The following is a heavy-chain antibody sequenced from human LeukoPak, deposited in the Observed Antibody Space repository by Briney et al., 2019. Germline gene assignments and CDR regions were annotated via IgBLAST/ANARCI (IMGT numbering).Heavy chain of an antibody. D-gene: IGHD5-18*01. CDR1: GFIFSDYG. CDR2: IWYDGSNK. J-gene: IGHJ4*02. V-gene: IGHV3-33*01. CDR3: ASASLRRIQQWFLPDY. Sequence: GGSWRSSGGASGFIFSDYGMDGVGRAPGKGRGGGGFIWYDGSNKDYADSVKGRLLISRDSSKNTLYLQINSLTADATAVYYCASASLRRIQQWFLPDYCGQGTLVTASA.